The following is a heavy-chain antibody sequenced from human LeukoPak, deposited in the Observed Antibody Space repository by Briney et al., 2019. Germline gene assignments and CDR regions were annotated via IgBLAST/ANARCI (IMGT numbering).Heavy chain of an antibody. V-gene: IGHV3-23*01. CDR2: ISGGGGNT. J-gene: IGHJ5*02. CDR1: GFTFGSSP. D-gene: IGHD4-23*01. CDR3: ANSPYVGDHGGPSA. Sequence: PGGSLRLSCVASGFTFGSSPMSWVRQAPGKGPEWVSAISGGGGNTYYADSVKGRFTISRDDSKNTLFLQMNSLRVEDTAVYYCANSPYVGDHGGPSAWGQGTLVTVSS.